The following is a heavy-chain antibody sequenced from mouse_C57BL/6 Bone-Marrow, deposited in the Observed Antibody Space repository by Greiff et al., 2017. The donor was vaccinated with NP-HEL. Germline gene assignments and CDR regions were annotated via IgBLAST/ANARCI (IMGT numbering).Heavy chain of an antibody. CDR3: ARHEEHYSVGGGYFDY. Sequence: QVQLKESGAELVKPGASVQLSCKASGYTFTEYTIHWVKQRSGQGLEWIGWFYPGSGSIKYNEKFKDKATLTADKSSSTVYMELSRLTSEDSAVYFCARHEEHYSVGGGYFDYWGQGTTLTVSS. J-gene: IGHJ2*01. CDR2: FYPGSGSI. CDR1: GYTFTEYT. V-gene: IGHV1-62-2*01. D-gene: IGHD1-2*01.